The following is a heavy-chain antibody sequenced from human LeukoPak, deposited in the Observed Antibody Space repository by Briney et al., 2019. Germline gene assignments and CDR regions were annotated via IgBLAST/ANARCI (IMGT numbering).Heavy chain of an antibody. CDR1: GGSLIGYY. CDR3: ATIYSGYDTLDY. Sequence: SETLSLTCTVSGGSLIGYYWAWVRQSAGQAPEWIGRFYRPDSVSYNPSLKSRVTISVDTSKNQFSLKLSSVTAADTAVYYCATIYSGYDTLDYWGQGTLVTVSS. D-gene: IGHD5-12*01. CDR2: FYRPDSV. J-gene: IGHJ4*02. V-gene: IGHV4-4*07.